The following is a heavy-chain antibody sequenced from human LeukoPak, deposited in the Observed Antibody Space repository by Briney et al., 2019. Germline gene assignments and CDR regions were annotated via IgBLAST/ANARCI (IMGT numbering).Heavy chain of an antibody. D-gene: IGHD3-22*01. CDR1: GFTFSSYG. CDR3: AKEVVNGYGGSGYQISGGGFDY. Sequence: PGGSLRLSCAASGFTFSSYGMHWVRQAPGKGLEWVAFIRYDGSNKYYADSVKGRFTISRDNSKNTLYLQMNSLRAEDTAVYYCAKEVVNGYGGSGYQISGGGFDYWGQGTLVTVSS. CDR2: IRYDGSNK. V-gene: IGHV3-30*02. J-gene: IGHJ4*02.